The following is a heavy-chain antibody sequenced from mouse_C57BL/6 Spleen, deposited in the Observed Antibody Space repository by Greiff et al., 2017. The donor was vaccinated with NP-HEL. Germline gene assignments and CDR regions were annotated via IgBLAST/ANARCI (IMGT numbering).Heavy chain of an antibody. J-gene: IGHJ2*01. Sequence: QVQLQQPGAELVKPGASVKLSCKASGYTFTSYWMHWVKQRPGQGLEWIGMIHPNSGSTNYNEKFKSKATLTVDKSSSTAYMQLSSLTSEDSAVYYCARTDVGDYFDYWGQGTTLTVSS. CDR3: ARTDVGDYFDY. V-gene: IGHV1-64*01. CDR1: GYTFTSYW. CDR2: IHPNSGST.